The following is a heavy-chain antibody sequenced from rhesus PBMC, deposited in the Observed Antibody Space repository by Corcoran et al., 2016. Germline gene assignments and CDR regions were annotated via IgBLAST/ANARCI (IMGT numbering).Heavy chain of an antibody. CDR2: VDPVYGEI. CDR3: AGIVGGSYFDY. Sequence: EVQLVQAGAEGKKTGASVKVSCKVSGYTFPALSMHWGRQAPGKGLEWMGGVDPVYGEIIHAEKFQGRVTMTEDTSTDTAYMELSSLRSEDTAVYYCAGIVGGSYFDYWGQGVLVTVSS. V-gene: IGHV1-156*01. CDR1: GYTFPALS. J-gene: IGHJ4*01. D-gene: IGHD1-44*02.